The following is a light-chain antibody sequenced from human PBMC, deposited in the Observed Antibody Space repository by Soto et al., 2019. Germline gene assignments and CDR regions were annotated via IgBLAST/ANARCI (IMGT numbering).Light chain of an antibody. J-gene: IGKJ5*01. Sequence: IVMTQSAGTLSLSPGERAILSCRASQSVSSRLAWYQQKPGQAPRLLISGASSRATGIPDRFSGSGSGTDFTLTISRLEPEDFALYYCQHYVERSPITFGQGTRLEI. CDR2: GAS. CDR3: QHYVERSPIT. V-gene: IGKV3-20*01. CDR1: QSVSSR.